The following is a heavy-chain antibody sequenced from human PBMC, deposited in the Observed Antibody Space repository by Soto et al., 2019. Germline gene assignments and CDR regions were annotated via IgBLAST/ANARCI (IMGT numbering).Heavy chain of an antibody. CDR2: IIPIFGTA. CDR3: ASPAAGTGSYYYGMDV. CDR1: GGTFSSYA. V-gene: IGHV1-69*12. J-gene: IGHJ6*02. D-gene: IGHD6-13*01. Sequence: QVQLVQSGAGVKKPGSSVKVSCKASGGTFSSYAISWVRQAPGQGLEWMGGIIPIFGTANYAQKFQGRVTIAADESTSTAYLELSSLRSDDTAVYYCASPAAGTGSYYYGMDVWGQGTTVTVSS.